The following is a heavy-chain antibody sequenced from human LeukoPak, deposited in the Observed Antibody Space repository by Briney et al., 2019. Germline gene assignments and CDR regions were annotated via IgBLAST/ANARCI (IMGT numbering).Heavy chain of an antibody. D-gene: IGHD3-3*01. J-gene: IGHJ4*02. Sequence: PSETLSLTCSVSDDSINSSTSYWDWVRQPPGRGLEWIGTIFYSGSIYNNPSLKSRVTMSLDTSKNQFSLRLRSVTAADTAFYYCARVFRFSYFDYWGQGALITVS. CDR2: IFYSGSI. V-gene: IGHV4-39*07. CDR3: ARVFRFSYFDY. CDR1: DDSINSSTSY.